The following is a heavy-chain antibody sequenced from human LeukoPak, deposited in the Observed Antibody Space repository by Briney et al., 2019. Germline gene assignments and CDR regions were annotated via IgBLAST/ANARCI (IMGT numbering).Heavy chain of an antibody. J-gene: IGHJ4*02. CDR3: ARVENYYDSSGYSLRY. CDR2: INPNSGGT. Sequence: ASVKVSCKASGYTFTGYYMHWVRQAPGQGLEWMGWINPNSGGTNYAQKFQGRVTMTRDTSISTAYMELSRLRSDDTAVYYCARVENYYDSSGYSLRYWGQGTLVTVSS. D-gene: IGHD3-22*01. V-gene: IGHV1-2*02. CDR1: GYTFTGYY.